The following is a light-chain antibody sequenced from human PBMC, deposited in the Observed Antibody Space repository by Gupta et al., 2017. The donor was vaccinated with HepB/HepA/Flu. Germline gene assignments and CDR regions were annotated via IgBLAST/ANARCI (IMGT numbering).Light chain of an antibody. CDR1: SSNIGFYNL. CDR3: CSYANDNVL. V-gene: IGLV2-23*02. J-gene: IGLJ2*01. Sequence: QSALTQPASMSGSPGQSITISRTGASSNIGFYNLVSWYQQHPGKAPILVIYEVVKRPSGVSNRFSGSKSGNTASLTISGLHAEDEAHYYCCSYANDNVLFGGGTKV. CDR2: EVV.